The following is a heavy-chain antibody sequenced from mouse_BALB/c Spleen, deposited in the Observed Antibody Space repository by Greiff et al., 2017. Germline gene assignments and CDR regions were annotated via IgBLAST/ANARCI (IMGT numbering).Heavy chain of an antibody. Sequence: EVMLVESGGGFVQPGGSMKLSCVASGFTFSNYWMNWVRQSPEKGLEWVAEIRLTSNNYATHYAESVKGSFTISRADSKSSVHLQMNNLRAEDTGIYDCTRDWDWYFDVWGEGTTVTVSA. CDR3: TRDWDWYFDV. V-gene: IGHV6-6*02. J-gene: IGHJ1*01. CDR2: IRLTSNNYAT. D-gene: IGHD4-1*01. CDR1: GFTFSNYW.